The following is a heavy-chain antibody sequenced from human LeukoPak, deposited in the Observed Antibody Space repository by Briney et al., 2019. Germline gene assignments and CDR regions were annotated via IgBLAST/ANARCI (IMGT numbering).Heavy chain of an antibody. J-gene: IGHJ6*02. CDR3: ARGARGYCSSTSCPLGYYYYYYGMDV. V-gene: IGHV1-69*04. CDR2: IIPILGIA. D-gene: IGHD2-2*01. Sequence: SVKVSCKASGGTFSSYAISWVRQAPGQGLEWMGRIIPILGIANYAQKFQGRVTITADKSTSTAYMELSSLRSEDTAVYYCARGARGYCSSTSCPLGYYYYYYGMDVWGQGTRSPSP. CDR1: GGTFSSYA.